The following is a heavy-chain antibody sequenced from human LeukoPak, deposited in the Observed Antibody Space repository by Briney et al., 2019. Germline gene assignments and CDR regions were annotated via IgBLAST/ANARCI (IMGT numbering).Heavy chain of an antibody. CDR2: IYNIGST. Sequence: SETLSLTCTVSGGSISSHSSSWGWIRQPPGKGLEWIGTIYNIGSTYYNPSLKSRVTIFVDTSKNQFSLKVSSVTAADTAVYYCARLEGSSSWYPYYSYGMDVWGQGITVTVSS. D-gene: IGHD6-13*01. V-gene: IGHV4-39*01. CDR3: ARLEGSSSWYPYYSYGMDV. J-gene: IGHJ6*02. CDR1: GGSISSHSSS.